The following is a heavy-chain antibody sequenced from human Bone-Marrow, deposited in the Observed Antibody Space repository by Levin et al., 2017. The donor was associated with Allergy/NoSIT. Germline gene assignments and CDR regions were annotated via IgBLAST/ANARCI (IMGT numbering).Heavy chain of an antibody. CDR2: RFAGGAP. CDR3: ARDETFNSWHTGWFDP. CDR1: GGSINNTNHY. D-gene: IGHD6-13*01. Sequence: SQTLSLTCTVSGGSINNTNHYWSWIRQPPGKGLEWIGRRFAGGAPTSNRPLRSRATISIAPPKNQFSLKLTSVTAADTAVYYCARDETFNSWHTGWFDPWGQGTLVTVSS. V-gene: IGHV4-61*02. J-gene: IGHJ5*02.